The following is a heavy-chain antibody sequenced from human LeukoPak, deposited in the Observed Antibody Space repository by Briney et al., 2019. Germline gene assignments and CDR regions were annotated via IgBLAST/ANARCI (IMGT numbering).Heavy chain of an antibody. CDR1: GGSISSGGYS. CDR3: ASYANSYGTFDY. J-gene: IGHJ4*02. CDR2: IYYSGST. V-gene: IGHV4-61*08. Sequence: PSQTLSLTCAVSGGSISSGGYSWSWIRQPPGKGLEWIGYIYYSGSTNDNPSLKSRVTISVDTSKNQFSLKLSSVTAADTAVYYCASYANSYGTFDYWGQGTLVTVSS. D-gene: IGHD5-18*01.